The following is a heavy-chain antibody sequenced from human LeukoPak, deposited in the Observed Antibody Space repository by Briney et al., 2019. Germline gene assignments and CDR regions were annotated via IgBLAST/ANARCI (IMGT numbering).Heavy chain of an antibody. J-gene: IGHJ4*02. CDR3: AKDRGITIFGVVTN. Sequence: GGSLRLSCAASGFTFSSYGMHWVRQAPGKGLEWVAFIRYDGSNKYYADSVKGRFTISRDNSKNTLYLQMNSLRAEDTAVYYCAKDRGITIFGVVTNWGQGTLVTVSS. D-gene: IGHD3-3*01. CDR1: GFTFSSYG. CDR2: IRYDGSNK. V-gene: IGHV3-30*02.